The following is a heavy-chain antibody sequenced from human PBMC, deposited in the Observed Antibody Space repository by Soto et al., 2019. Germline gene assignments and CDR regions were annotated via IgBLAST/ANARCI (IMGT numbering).Heavy chain of an antibody. V-gene: IGHV1-69*01. CDR1: GGTFSSYA. Sequence: QVQLVQSGAEVKKPGSSVKVSCKASGGTFSSYAISWLRQAPGQGLEWMGGIIPIFGTANYAQKFQGRVTITADESTSTAYMELSSLRSEDTAVYYCARGWYCSGGSCYSTFDYWGQGTLVTVSS. CDR2: IIPIFGTA. J-gene: IGHJ4*02. CDR3: ARGWYCSGGSCYSTFDY. D-gene: IGHD2-15*01.